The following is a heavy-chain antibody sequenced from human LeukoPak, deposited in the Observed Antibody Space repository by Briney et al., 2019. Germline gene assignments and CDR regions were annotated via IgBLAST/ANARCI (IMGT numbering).Heavy chain of an antibody. CDR1: GFIFSDYN. D-gene: IGHD3-16*01. V-gene: IGHV3-21*01. CDR3: ARAVGPFDY. CDR2: VSTDSTFI. Sequence: GGSLRLSSSAFGFIFSDYNFHWVRQAPGKGLEWLASVSTDSTFIYYADSVKGRFTISRDNSKNMLYLQMSSLRVDDTAVYYCARAVGPFDYWGLGALVTVS. J-gene: IGHJ4*02.